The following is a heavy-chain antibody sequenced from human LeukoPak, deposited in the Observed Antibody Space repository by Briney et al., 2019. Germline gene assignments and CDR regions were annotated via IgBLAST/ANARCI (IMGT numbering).Heavy chain of an antibody. CDR2: ISGSGGST. CDR3: AKVGATRYYYYYYMDV. Sequence: PAGSLTLACAASGFTFSSYSMSWVRQAPGKGLEWVAAISGSGGSTYYADSVKGRFTISRDNSKNTLYLQMNSLRAEDTAVYYCAKVGATRYYYYYYMDVWRKGTTVTVPS. CDR1: GFTFSSYS. D-gene: IGHD1-26*01. V-gene: IGHV3-23*01. J-gene: IGHJ6*03.